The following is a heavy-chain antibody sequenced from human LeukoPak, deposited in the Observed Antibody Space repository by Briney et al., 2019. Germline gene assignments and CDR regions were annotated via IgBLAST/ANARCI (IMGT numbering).Heavy chain of an antibody. CDR3: ATVLDAYFDY. V-gene: IGHV3-33*01. Sequence: GRSLRLSCAASGFTFSSSGMHWVRQAPGKGLEWVAVIWYDGSNKYYADSVKGRFTISRDNSKNTLYLQMNSLRAEDTAVYYCATVLDAYFDYWGQGTLVTVSS. D-gene: IGHD1-1*01. CDR2: IWYDGSNK. CDR1: GFTFSSSG. J-gene: IGHJ4*02.